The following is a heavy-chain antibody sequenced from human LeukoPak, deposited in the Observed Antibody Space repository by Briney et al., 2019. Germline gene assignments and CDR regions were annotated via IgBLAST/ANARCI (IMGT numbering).Heavy chain of an antibody. D-gene: IGHD3/OR15-3a*01. V-gene: IGHV3-48*01. CDR3: VKDWTYSFED. CDR2: ISSINSGE. Sequence: PGGSLTLSCAASGFAFNTYNMNWVRQAPGKGLEWISYISSINSGEYYADSVKGRFSISRDNAKNSLSLQMNSLRVEDTAVYYCVKDWTYSFEDWGQGTLVTVSS. J-gene: IGHJ4*02. CDR1: GFAFNTYN.